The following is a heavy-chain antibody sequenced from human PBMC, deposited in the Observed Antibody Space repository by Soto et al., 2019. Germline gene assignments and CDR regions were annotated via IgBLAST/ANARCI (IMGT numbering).Heavy chain of an antibody. CDR3: EIDDSSSEDYYGMDV. J-gene: IGHJ6*02. V-gene: IGHV3-7*03. CDR2: ITQDGSEK. D-gene: IGHD6-6*01. Sequence: EVQLVESGGGLVQPVGSLRLSCAASGFTFSSYWMSCVRHAPGKGLEWVANITQDGSEKYYVDSVKGRFTISRDNAKNSLYLQMNSLRADDTAVYYCEIDDSSSEDYYGMDVWGQGTTVTVSS. CDR1: GFTFSSYW.